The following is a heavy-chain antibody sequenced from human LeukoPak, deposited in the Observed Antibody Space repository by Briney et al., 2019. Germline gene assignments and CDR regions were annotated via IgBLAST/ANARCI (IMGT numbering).Heavy chain of an antibody. CDR3: AKDETVVVPAAITPYYYYYYMDV. V-gene: IGHV3-9*01. Sequence: QSGRSLRLSCAASGFTFDDYAMPWVRQAPGKGLEWVSGISWNSGSIGYADSVKGRFTISRDNAKNSLYLQMSSLRAEDTALYYCAKDETVVVPAAITPYYYYYYMDVWGKGTTVTVSS. CDR2: ISWNSGSI. J-gene: IGHJ6*03. D-gene: IGHD2-2*01. CDR1: GFTFDDYA.